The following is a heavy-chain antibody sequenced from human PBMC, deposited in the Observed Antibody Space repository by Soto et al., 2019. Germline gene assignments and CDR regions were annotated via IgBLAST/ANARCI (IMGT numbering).Heavy chain of an antibody. CDR2: INAGNGNT. Sequence: QVQLVQSGAEMKKPGASVKVSCKASGYTFTKYAMHWVRQAPGQRLEWMGWINAGNGNTKYSQKFQGRVTITRDTSASTAYMELSSLRSEDTAVYYCARGEGYCSGGSCYRWFDPWGQGTLVTVSS. CDR1: GYTFTKYA. CDR3: ARGEGYCSGGSCYRWFDP. D-gene: IGHD2-15*01. J-gene: IGHJ5*02. V-gene: IGHV1-3*01.